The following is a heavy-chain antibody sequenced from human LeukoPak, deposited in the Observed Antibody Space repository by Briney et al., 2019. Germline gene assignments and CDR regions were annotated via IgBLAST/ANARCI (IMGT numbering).Heavy chain of an antibody. V-gene: IGHV3-21*01. J-gene: IGHJ2*01. CDR2: IGISSNKI. D-gene: IGHD1-1*01. CDR3: LKRGSDWTYWYFDL. Sequence: GGSLRLSCAASGFTLRSYTMNWVRQVPGKGLEWVSSIGISSNKIYYADSVKGRFIISRDNAKNSVYLQMNSLRVEDTAIYYCLKRGSDWTYWYFDLWGRGTRVTVSS. CDR1: GFTLRSYT.